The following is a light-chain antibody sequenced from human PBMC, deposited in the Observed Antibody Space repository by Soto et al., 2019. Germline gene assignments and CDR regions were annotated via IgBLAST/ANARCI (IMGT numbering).Light chain of an antibody. Sequence: EIVLTQSPGTLSLSPGERAILTCRASQSVSSDSLAWYRQKPGQAPRLLVYDASSRATGIPDRFSGSGSGTDFTLTISRLEPEDFAVYYCLQYGSAPRTFGQGTNVEIK. CDR3: LQYGSAPRT. CDR1: QSVSSDS. J-gene: IGKJ1*01. V-gene: IGKV3-20*01. CDR2: DAS.